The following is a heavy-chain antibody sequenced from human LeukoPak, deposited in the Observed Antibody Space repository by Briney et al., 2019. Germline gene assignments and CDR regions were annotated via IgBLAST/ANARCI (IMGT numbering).Heavy chain of an antibody. CDR2: IWYDGSKK. CDR1: GFTFSTFG. V-gene: IGHV3-33*01. Sequence: GGSLRLSCAASGFTFSTFGMRWVRQAPGKGPEWVAVIWYDGSKKYYIDFAEGRFTISRDNSRNTLYLQMNSLRAEDTAVYYCARYYSHTSAWSEGGLDQWGQGTLVTVSS. CDR3: ARYYSHTSAWSEGGLDQ. D-gene: IGHD6-19*01. J-gene: IGHJ4*02.